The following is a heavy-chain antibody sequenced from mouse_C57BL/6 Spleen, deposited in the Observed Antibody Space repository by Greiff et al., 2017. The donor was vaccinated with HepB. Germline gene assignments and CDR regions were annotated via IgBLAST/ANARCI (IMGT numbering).Heavy chain of an antibody. Sequence: VKLQESGAELVRPGTSVKVSCKASGYAFTNYLIEWVKQRPGQGLEWIGVINPGSGGTNYNEKFKGKATLTADKSSSTAYMQLSSLTSEDSAVYFCARLDYYGSSYRNYWGQGTTLTVSS. CDR2: INPGSGGT. CDR1: GYAFTNYL. D-gene: IGHD1-1*01. V-gene: IGHV1-54*01. CDR3: ARLDYYGSSYRNY. J-gene: IGHJ2*01.